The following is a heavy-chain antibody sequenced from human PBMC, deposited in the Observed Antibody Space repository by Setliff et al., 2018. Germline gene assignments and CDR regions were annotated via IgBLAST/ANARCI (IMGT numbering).Heavy chain of an antibody. D-gene: IGHD3-22*01. V-gene: IGHV3-7*01. J-gene: IGHJ6*03. CDR1: GFTFSDAW. CDR2: IKQDGSEE. Sequence: PGGSLRLSCAASGFTFSDAWMTWVRQAPGKGLEWVAHIKQDGSEEYYVDSVKGRFTISRDNAKNSVYLQVNSLRAEDTAVYYCATNPPKGPSGGYYYDDPYYYYMDVWGKGTTVTVSS. CDR3: ATNPPKGPSGGYYYDDPYYYYMDV.